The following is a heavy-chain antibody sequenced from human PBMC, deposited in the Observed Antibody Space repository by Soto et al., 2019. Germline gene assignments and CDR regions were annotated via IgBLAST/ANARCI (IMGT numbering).Heavy chain of an antibody. CDR2: IYYSGST. D-gene: IGHD6-19*01. Sequence: SETLSLTCTVSDGSVSSGSYYWSWIRQPPGKGLEWIGYIYYSGSTNYNPSLKSRVTISVDTSKNQFSLKLSSVTAADTAVYYCARVAVAGSDYWGQGTLVTVSS. V-gene: IGHV4-61*01. CDR3: ARVAVAGSDY. CDR1: DGSVSSGSYY. J-gene: IGHJ4*02.